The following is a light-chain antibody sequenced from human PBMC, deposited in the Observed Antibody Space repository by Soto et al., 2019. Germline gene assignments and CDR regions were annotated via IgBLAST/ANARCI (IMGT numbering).Light chain of an antibody. J-gene: IGLJ1*01. CDR1: SSDVGGYNY. CDR2: DVS. V-gene: IGLV2-11*01. Sequence: QSALTQPRSVSGSPGQSVTISCTGTSSDVGGYNYVSWYQQHPGKAPKLMIYDVSKRPSGVPDRFSGSKSGNTASLTISGLQAEGEADSYCCSYAGSYTHVFGTGTKVTVL. CDR3: CSYAGSYTHV.